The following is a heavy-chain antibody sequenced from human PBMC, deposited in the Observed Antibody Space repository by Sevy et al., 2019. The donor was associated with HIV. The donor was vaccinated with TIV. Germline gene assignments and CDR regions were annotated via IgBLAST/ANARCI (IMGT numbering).Heavy chain of an antibody. Sequence: ASVKVSCKASGYTFTSYGISWVRQAPGQGLEWMGWISAYNGTPNYAQNPQGRVTMTTATSTSTAYMELRSLRSDETAVYYCASDRGAITMVRGVIIRPSYFDYWGQGTLVTVSS. CDR2: ISAYNGTP. V-gene: IGHV1-18*01. CDR3: ASDRGAITMVRGVIIRPSYFDY. CDR1: GYTFTSYG. J-gene: IGHJ4*02. D-gene: IGHD3-10*01.